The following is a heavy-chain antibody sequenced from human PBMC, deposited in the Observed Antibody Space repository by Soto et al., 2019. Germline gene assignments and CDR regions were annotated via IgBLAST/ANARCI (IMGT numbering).Heavy chain of an antibody. CDR1: GFTFGTYW. J-gene: IGHJ4*02. Sequence: QPGGSLRLSCAVSGFTFGTYWMHWVRQVPGKGLVWVARISSDGSGTSYADSVKGRFTISRDNAKNTLFLQMNSLGADDSALYYCSRGERSHFDSWGPGTLVTVSS. CDR3: SRGERSHFDS. D-gene: IGHD6-25*01. CDR2: ISSDGSGT. V-gene: IGHV3-74*01.